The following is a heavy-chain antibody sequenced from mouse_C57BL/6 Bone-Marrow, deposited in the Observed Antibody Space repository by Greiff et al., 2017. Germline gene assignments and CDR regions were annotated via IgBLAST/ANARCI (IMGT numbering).Heavy chain of an antibody. D-gene: IGHD3-2*02. CDR3: ARGSPDSSGPFAY. V-gene: IGHV5-16*01. CDR1: GFTFSDYY. CDR2: INYDGGST. J-gene: IGHJ3*01. Sequence: EVQRVEPEGGLVQPGTSMKLSCTASGFTFSDYYMTWVRQVPEQGLEWVGNINYDGGSTYYLDSLKSRFTLSRDTAKNIPYLQISSLKSEDTATYYCARGSPDSSGPFAYWGQGTPVTVSA.